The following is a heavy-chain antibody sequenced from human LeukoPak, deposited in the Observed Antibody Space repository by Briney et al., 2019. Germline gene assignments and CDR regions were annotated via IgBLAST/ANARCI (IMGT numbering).Heavy chain of an antibody. J-gene: IGHJ3*01. CDR3: TRDSALLGVAFDL. V-gene: IGHV3-64D*06. CDR1: GFPFNTYA. CDR2: ISSNGDNT. D-gene: IGHD2-15*01. Sequence: GGSLRLSCSASGFPFNTYAIHWVRQAPGKGLEYVAGISSNGDNTDFADSAKSRFTISRDNSKSTLFLQMNSLRAEDTAVYFCTRDSALLGVAFDLWGQGTVVTVSS.